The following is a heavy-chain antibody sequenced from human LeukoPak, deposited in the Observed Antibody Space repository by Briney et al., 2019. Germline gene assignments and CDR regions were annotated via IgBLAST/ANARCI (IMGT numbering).Heavy chain of an antibody. V-gene: IGHV5-51*01. J-gene: IGHJ4*02. D-gene: IGHD3-22*01. CDR2: IYPGDSDT. CDR3: ARQRSSGGYYYFDY. CDR1: GYSFTSYW. Sequence: GESLKISCKGSGYSFTSYWIGWVRQMPGKGLEWMGIIYPGDSDTRYSPSFQGQVTISADTSIRTAYLQWSSLKASDTAIYYCARQRSSGGYYYFDYWGQGTLVTVSS.